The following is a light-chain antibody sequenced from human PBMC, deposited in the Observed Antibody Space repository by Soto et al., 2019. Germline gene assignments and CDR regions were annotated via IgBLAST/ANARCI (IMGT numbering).Light chain of an antibody. CDR2: ENN. CDR3: GTWDNSLSVPYV. Sequence: QSVLTQPPSVSAAPGQKVTISCSGSSSNIGNNYVSWYQQLPGTAPKLLIFENNKRPSGIPDRFSASKSGTSATLAITGLQTWDAADYYCGTWDNSLSVPYVFGTGTKLTVL. J-gene: IGLJ1*01. CDR1: SSNIGNNY. V-gene: IGLV1-51*02.